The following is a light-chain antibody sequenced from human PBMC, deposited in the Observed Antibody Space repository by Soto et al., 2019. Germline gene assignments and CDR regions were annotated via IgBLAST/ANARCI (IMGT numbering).Light chain of an antibody. CDR2: EVD. CDR1: SSDVGHYNY. Sequence: QSALTQPASVSGSPGQSITISCTGTSSDVGHYNYVSWYQQHPGKAPKLMIFEVDKRHSGVSNRFSGSKSGNTASLTISGLQAEDEGDYYCSSYTTSTTRVFGGGTKLTVL. J-gene: IGLJ3*02. CDR3: SSYTTSTTRV. V-gene: IGLV2-14*01.